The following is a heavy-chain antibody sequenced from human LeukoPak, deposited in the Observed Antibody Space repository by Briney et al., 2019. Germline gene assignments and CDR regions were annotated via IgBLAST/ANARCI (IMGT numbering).Heavy chain of an antibody. Sequence: SETLSLTCTVSGGSISSSSYYWGWIRQPPGKGLEWIGSIYYSGSTYYNPSLKSRVTISVDTSKNQFSLKLSSVTAADTAVYYCARVASRGGADYWGQGTLVTVSS. CDR3: ARVASRGGADY. D-gene: IGHD2-15*01. CDR2: IYYSGST. J-gene: IGHJ4*02. CDR1: GGSISSSSYY. V-gene: IGHV4-39*07.